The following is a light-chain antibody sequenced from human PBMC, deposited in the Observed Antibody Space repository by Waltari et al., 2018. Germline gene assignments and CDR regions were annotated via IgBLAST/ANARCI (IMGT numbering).Light chain of an antibody. Sequence: QSALTPPASVSGSPGQSITISCPGPSSDVGSYDLVSWYHQHPGKAPKLMIYEVYKRPSGVSNRFSGSKSGNTASLTISGLQAEDEADYYCCSYAGSSTFTFGGGTKLTVL. CDR2: EVY. V-gene: IGLV2-23*02. CDR3: CSYAGSSTFT. CDR1: SSDVGSYDL. J-gene: IGLJ2*01.